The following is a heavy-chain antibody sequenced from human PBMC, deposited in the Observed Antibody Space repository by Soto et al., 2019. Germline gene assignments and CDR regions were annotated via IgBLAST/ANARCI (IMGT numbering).Heavy chain of an antibody. CDR2: VNQDGTQK. V-gene: IGHV3-7*03. CDR1: GFTFSGYW. J-gene: IGHJ4*02. CDR3: ARWESSDWYLGI. Sequence: EVQLVESGGGLVQPGGSLRLSCAGSGFTFSGYWMTWVRQPAGKGLAWVASVNQDGTQKFYVDSVKGRFTISRDNAKNSLFLPMISLRAEDTAVYYCARWESSDWYLGIWGQGTLVTVSS. D-gene: IGHD6-19*01.